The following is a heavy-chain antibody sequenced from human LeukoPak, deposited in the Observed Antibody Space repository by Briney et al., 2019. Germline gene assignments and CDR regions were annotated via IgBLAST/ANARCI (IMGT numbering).Heavy chain of an antibody. V-gene: IGHV3-30*02. D-gene: IGHD1-26*01. CDR3: AKDRGGGSYMDV. Sequence: AGGSLRLSCAASGFTFSSYGTHWVRQAPGKGLEWVAFIRYDGSNKYYADSVKGRFTISRDNSKNTLYLQMNSLRAEDTAVYYCAKDRGGGSYMDVWGKGTTVTVSS. CDR2: IRYDGSNK. J-gene: IGHJ6*03. CDR1: GFTFSSYG.